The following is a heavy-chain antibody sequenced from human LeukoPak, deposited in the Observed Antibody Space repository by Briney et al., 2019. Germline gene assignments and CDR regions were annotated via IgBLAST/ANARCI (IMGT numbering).Heavy chain of an antibody. CDR2: IYTSGST. CDR1: GGSISSGSYY. CDR3: ARDHPGYSSSWSETYNWFDP. V-gene: IGHV4-61*02. J-gene: IGHJ5*02. D-gene: IGHD6-13*01. Sequence: TSETLSLTCSVSGGSISSGSYYWSWIRQPAGKGLEWIGRIYTSGSTNYNPSLKSRVTISVDTSKNQFSLKLSSVTAADTAVYYCARDHPGYSSSWSETYNWFDPWGQGTLVTVSS.